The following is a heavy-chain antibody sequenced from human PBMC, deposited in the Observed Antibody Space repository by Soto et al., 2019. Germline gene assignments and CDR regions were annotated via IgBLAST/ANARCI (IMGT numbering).Heavy chain of an antibody. CDR3: ASQQLGPSYYYGMHV. CDR1: GGTFNSYA. CDR2: TIPIFRTA. J-gene: IGHJ6*02. V-gene: IGHV1-69*12. Sequence: QVQLVQSGAEVKKPGSSVKVSCKASGGTFNSYAISWVRQAPGQGLEWMGGTIPIFRTADYAQKFQGSVTITADESTSTAYMELSSLRSEDTAVYYCASQQLGPSYYYGMHVWGQGTTVTVSS. D-gene: IGHD6-6*01.